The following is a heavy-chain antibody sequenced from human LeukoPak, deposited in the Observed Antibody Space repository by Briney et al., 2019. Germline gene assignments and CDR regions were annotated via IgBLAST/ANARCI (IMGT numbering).Heavy chain of an antibody. D-gene: IGHD3-10*01. CDR3: ARAGGSGSYNAFDI. CDR1: GFTFSIDG. V-gene: IGHV3-33*01. J-gene: IGHJ3*02. CDR2: ICYDGYNT. Sequence: QPGGSLRLSCAASGFTFSIDGLHWVRQAPGKGLEWVAVICYDGYNTYYADSVKGRFTISRDNSKNMMYLQMDSLSPEDTAVYYCARAGGSGSYNAFDIWGPGTMVTVSS.